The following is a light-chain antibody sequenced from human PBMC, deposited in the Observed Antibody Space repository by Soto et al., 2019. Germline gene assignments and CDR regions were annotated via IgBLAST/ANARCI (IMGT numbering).Light chain of an antibody. CDR3: QQYNDNWT. V-gene: IGKV1-5*03. CDR1: QSISSW. CDR2: KAY. J-gene: IGKJ1*01. Sequence: DIQMTQSPSTLSASVGDRVTITCRASQSISSWLAWYQQKPGTAPKLLIYKAYTLQSGVPSRFSGSGSGTEFSLTISSLQPDDSATYYCQQYNDNWTFGQGTKVE.